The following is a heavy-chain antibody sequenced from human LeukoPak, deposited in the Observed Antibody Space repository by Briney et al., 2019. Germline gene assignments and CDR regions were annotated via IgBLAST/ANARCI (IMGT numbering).Heavy chain of an antibody. D-gene: IGHD1-26*01. CDR3: ARDQVVGATQSFDP. J-gene: IGHJ5*02. V-gene: IGHV4-61*02. CDR1: GGSISSGSYY. CDR2: IYTSGST. Sequence: SETLSLTCTVFGGSISSGSYYWSWIRQPAGKGLEWIGRIYTSGSTNYNPSLKSRVTISVDTSKNQFSLKLSSVTAADTAVYYCARDQVVGATQSFDPWGQGTLVTVSS.